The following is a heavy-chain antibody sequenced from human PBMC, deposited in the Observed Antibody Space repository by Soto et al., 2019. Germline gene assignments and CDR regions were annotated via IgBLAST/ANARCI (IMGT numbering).Heavy chain of an antibody. CDR1: GFSLSDYG. J-gene: IGHJ4*02. CDR2: SWYDGNIK. Sequence: QVQLVESGGGVVQPGRSLRLSCAASGFSLSDYGMHWVRQTPGKGLEWVAVSWYDGNIKYYADSVKGRFTISRDNSKNTLIRKVNSRRAEDTSTYCWAREPPGGETYGKVYDYWGQGTLVTVSS. D-gene: IGHD4-17*01. CDR3: AREPPGGETYGKVYDY. V-gene: IGHV3-33*01.